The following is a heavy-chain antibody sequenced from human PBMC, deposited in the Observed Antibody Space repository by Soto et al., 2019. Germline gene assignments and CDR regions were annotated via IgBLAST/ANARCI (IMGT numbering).Heavy chain of an antibody. Sequence: GGSLRLSCAASGFPFSSYGMHWVRQAPGEGLEWVAVISYDGNNKFYADSVKGRFTISRDSSSQTLYLQMNSLRPDDTAMYYCARDGVSSTDYTWNYGTYFDYWGPGALVTVSS. V-gene: IGHV3-30*03. J-gene: IGHJ4*02. CDR3: ARDGVSSTDYTWNYGTYFDY. D-gene: IGHD1-1*01. CDR2: ISYDGNNK. CDR1: GFPFSSYG.